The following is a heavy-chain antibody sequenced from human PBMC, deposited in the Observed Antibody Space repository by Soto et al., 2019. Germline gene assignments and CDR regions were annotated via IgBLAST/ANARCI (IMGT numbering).Heavy chain of an antibody. CDR3: ATHARKNEFDE. CDR2: GYQSGNT. V-gene: IGHV4-39*01. CDR1: GVSISSSSHY. D-gene: IGHD2-15*01. J-gene: IGHJ4*01. Sequence: SETLSLTCSVSGVSISSSSHYWAWIRQAPGQGLEWIGSGYQSGNTYYNPSLRNRVAVSVDTSTNQISLRVKSVTASDTAAYFCATHARKNEFDEWGHGTPVSVSS.